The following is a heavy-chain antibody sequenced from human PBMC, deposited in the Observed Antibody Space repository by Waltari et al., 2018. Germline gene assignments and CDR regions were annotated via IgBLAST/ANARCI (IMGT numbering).Heavy chain of an antibody. V-gene: IGHV3-21*02. CDR2: IGSSSSFM. CDR3: AREGAEQWVVEDYGMDV. D-gene: IGHD6-19*01. Sequence: EVQLVESGGGLVKPGGSLRLSCVASGFKFSAYAMIWARQAPGKGLEWVSSIGSSSSFMDYADSVRGRFTVSRDDAKNTLYLQMDTLRAEDTAVYYCAREGAEQWVVEDYGMDVWGQGTTVTVSS. CDR1: GFKFSAYA. J-gene: IGHJ6*02.